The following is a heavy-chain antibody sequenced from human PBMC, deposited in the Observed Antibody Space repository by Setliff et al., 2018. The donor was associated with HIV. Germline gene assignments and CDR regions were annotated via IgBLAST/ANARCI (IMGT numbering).Heavy chain of an antibody. Sequence: PGGSLRLSCAASGFTFSNYEMNWVRQAPGKGLEWVANIKQDGSEKYYVDSVKGRVTISRDNAKNSLYLQMNSLRAKDTAVYYCARGAVTLVYFDYWGQGTLVTVSS. CDR1: GFTFSNYE. CDR2: IKQDGSEK. CDR3: ARGAVTLVYFDY. D-gene: IGHD6-19*01. J-gene: IGHJ4*02. V-gene: IGHV3-7*04.